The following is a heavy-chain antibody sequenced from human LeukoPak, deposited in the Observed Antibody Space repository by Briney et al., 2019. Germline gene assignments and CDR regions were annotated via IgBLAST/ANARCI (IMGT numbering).Heavy chain of an antibody. CDR1: GFTVSSNY. Sequence: GGSLRLSCAASGFTVSSNYMSWVRQAPGKGLEWVSVIYSGGSTYYADSVKGRFTISRDNSKNTLYLQMNSLRAEDTAVYYCARGGRRFLLTGFDYWGQGTLVTVSS. J-gene: IGHJ4*02. CDR2: IYSGGST. V-gene: IGHV3-53*01. CDR3: ARGGRRFLLTGFDY. D-gene: IGHD3-9*01.